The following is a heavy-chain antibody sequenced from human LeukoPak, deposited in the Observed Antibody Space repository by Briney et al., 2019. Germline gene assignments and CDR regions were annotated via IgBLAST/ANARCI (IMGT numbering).Heavy chain of an antibody. J-gene: IGHJ6*03. CDR1: GGSISAYY. CDR2: INHSGST. V-gene: IGHV4-34*01. Sequence: SETLSLTCTVSGGSISAYYWNWIRQSPGEGLEWIGEINHSGSTNYNPSLKSRVTISVDTSKNQFSLKLSSVTAADTAVYYCAGQYYYYSMDVWGKGASVTVSS. D-gene: IGHD4-11*01. CDR3: AGQYYYYSMDV.